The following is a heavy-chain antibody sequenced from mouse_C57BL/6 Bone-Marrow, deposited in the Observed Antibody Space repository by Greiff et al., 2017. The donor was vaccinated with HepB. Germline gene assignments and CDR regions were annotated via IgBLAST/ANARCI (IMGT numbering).Heavy chain of an antibody. CDR3: ARDIVDWYFDV. V-gene: IGHV1-69*01. D-gene: IGHD2-5*01. Sequence: VQLQQPGAELVKPGASVKVSCKASGYTFTSYWMHWVKQRPGQGLEWIGEIDPSDSYTNYNQKFKGKSTLTVDKSSSTAYMQLSSLTSEDSAVYYCARDIVDWYFDVWGTGTTVTVSS. CDR1: GYTFTSYW. CDR2: IDPSDSYT. J-gene: IGHJ1*03.